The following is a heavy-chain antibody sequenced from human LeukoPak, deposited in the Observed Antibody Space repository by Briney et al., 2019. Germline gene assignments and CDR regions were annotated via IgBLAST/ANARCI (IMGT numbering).Heavy chain of an antibody. CDR2: IIPIFGTA. Sequence: SVKVSCKASGGTFSSYAISWVRQAPGQGLEWMGGIIPIFGTANYAQKFQGRVTITADESTSTAYMELSSLRSEDTAVYYCARGGDTVTTNYYYYMDVWGKGTTVTVSS. V-gene: IGHV1-69*13. D-gene: IGHD4-11*01. J-gene: IGHJ6*03. CDR3: ARGGDTVTTNYYYYMDV. CDR1: GGTFSSYA.